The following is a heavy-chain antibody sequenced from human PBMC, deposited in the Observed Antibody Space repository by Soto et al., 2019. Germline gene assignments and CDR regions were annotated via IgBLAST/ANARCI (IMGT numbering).Heavy chain of an antibody. D-gene: IGHD3-16*02. J-gene: IGHJ4*02. CDR2: INPNSGGT. CDR1: GYTFTGYY. V-gene: IGHV1-2*04. Sequence: ASVKVSCKASGYTFTGYYMHWVRQAPGQGLEWMGWINPNSGGTNYAQKFQGWVTMTRDTSISTAYMELSRLRSDDTAVYYRARALHLGELSLYPFDYWGQGTLVTVSS. CDR3: ARALHLGELSLYPFDY.